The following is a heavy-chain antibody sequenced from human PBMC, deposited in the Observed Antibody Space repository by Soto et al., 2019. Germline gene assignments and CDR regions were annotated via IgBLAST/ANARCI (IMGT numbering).Heavy chain of an antibody. V-gene: IGHV4-30-4*01. D-gene: IGHD3-10*01. CDR1: GVSISSGDYY. CDR3: ARADLVGYGSGSYQY. J-gene: IGHJ4*02. CDR2: IYYSGST. Sequence: SETLSLTCTVSGVSISSGDYYWSWMRQPPGKGLEWIGYIYYSGSTYYNPSLKSRVTISVDTSKNQFSLKLSSVTAADTAVYYCARADLVGYGSGSYQYWGQGTLVTVSS.